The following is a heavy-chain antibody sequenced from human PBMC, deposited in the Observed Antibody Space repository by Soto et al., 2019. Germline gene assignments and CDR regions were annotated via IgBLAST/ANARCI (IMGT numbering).Heavy chain of an antibody. CDR1: GFTLSSYA. J-gene: IGHJ4*02. D-gene: IGHD3-3*01. CDR3: AMGRDYDVWSGYYIEMGY. CDR2: ISDGDDDDNT. V-gene: IGHV3-23*01. Sequence: PGGSLRLSCAVSGFTLSSYAMTWVRQAPGKGLEWVSAISDGDDDDNTYYAASVQGRFTISSDFLQNTLYLQMNSLRTEDTAVYFCAMGRDYDVWSGYYIEMGYWGQGTQVTVSS.